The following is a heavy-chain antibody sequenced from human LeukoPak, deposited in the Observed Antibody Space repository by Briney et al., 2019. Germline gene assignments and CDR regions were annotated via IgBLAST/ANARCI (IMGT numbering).Heavy chain of an antibody. D-gene: IGHD3-16*01. CDR2: TYYRSGWYN. J-gene: IGHJ4*02. V-gene: IGHV6-1*01. Sequence: SQTLSLTCAISGNSVSSNSATWNWIRQSPSRGLEWLGRTYYRSGWYNTYAVSVKSRITINPDTSKNQFSLQLNSVTPEDTAVYYCARVLGDPFDYWGQGTLVTVSS. CDR1: GNSVSSNSAT. CDR3: ARVLGDPFDY.